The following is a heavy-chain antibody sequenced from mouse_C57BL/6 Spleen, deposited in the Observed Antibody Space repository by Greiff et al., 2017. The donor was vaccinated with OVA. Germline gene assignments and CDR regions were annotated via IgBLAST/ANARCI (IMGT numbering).Heavy chain of an antibody. CDR1: GYAFTNYL. CDR3: ARGDYYYGLFDY. Sequence: VQLQQSGAELVRPGTSVKVSCKASGYAFTNYLIEWVKQRPGQGLEWIGVINPGSGGTNYNEKFKGKATLTADKSSSTAYMQLSSLTSEDSAVYFCARGDYYYGLFDYWGQGTTLTVSS. D-gene: IGHD2-1*01. CDR2: INPGSGGT. J-gene: IGHJ2*01. V-gene: IGHV1-54*01.